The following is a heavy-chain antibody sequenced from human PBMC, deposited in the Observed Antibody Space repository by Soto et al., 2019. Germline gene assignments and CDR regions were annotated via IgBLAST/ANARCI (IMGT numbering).Heavy chain of an antibody. D-gene: IGHD3-22*01. Sequence: QVQLVQSGAEVKKPGASVKVSCKASGYTFTRSGISWVRQAPGQGLEWMGWISTYNGDTNYAQTFQGRVTMTTDTSTSTVHMEVRSLRSDDTAVYYCAREGVAPYDGYGMDVWGQGTPVTVSS. J-gene: IGHJ6*02. CDR3: AREGVAPYDGYGMDV. CDR2: ISTYNGDT. V-gene: IGHV1-18*01. CDR1: GYTFTRSG.